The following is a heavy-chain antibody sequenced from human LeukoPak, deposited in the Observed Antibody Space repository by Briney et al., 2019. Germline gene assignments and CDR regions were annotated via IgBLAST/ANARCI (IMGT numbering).Heavy chain of an antibody. V-gene: IGHV4-59*01. J-gene: IGHJ4*02. CDR2: GST. D-gene: IGHD3-22*01. CDR3: ARYSDTTGYFDY. Sequence: GSTNYNPSLKSRVSISLDTSKSQFSLKLNSVTAADTAVYYCARYSDTTGYFDYWGRGTLVTVS.